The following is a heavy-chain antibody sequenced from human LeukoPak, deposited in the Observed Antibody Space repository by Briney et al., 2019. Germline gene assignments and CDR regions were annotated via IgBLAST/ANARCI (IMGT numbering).Heavy chain of an antibody. Sequence: ESGPTLVKPTETLTLTCTFSGFSLRTRGVGVGWIRQPPGKALEWLALIYWDDVKRYSPSLKSRLTITKDTPKNQVVLTMTNMDPVDTATYYCAHRDLYCSSASCYSADAFDLWGQGTMVTVSS. CDR1: GFSLRTRGVG. CDR2: IYWDDVK. V-gene: IGHV2-5*02. D-gene: IGHD2-2*02. CDR3: AHRDLYCSSASCYSADAFDL. J-gene: IGHJ3*01.